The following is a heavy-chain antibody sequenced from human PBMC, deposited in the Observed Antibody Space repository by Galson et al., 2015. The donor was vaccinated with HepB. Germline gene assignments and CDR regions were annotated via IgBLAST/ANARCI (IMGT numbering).Heavy chain of an antibody. D-gene: IGHD3-16*01. CDR1: GFSVTSNY. V-gene: IGHV3-53*01. Sequence: SLRLSCAASGFSVTSNYMNWVRQAPGKGLEWVSVIYGGHNTYYADSVKGRFIISRDDSKNKLYLRMNSLRADDTAVYYCAQLGTGYWGQGTLVTVSS. CDR3: AQLGTGY. CDR2: IYGGHNT. J-gene: IGHJ4*02.